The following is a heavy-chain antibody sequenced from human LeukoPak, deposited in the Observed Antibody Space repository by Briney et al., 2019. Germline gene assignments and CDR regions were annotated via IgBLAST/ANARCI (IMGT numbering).Heavy chain of an antibody. J-gene: IGHJ4*02. CDR2: ISSSGSTI. Sequence: PGGSLRLSCAASGFTFSDYYMSWIRQAPGKGLEWVSYISSSGSTIYYADSVKGRFTISRDNAKNSLYLQMNSLKTEDTAVYYCARASGENWNDHHFDYWGQGTLVTVSS. V-gene: IGHV3-11*01. D-gene: IGHD1-1*01. CDR1: GFTFSDYY. CDR3: ARASGENWNDHHFDY.